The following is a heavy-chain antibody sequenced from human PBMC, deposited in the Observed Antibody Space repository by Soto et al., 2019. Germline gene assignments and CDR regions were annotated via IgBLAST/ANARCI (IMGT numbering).Heavy chain of an antibody. CDR2: ISGSGGST. D-gene: IGHD3-22*01. J-gene: IGHJ3*02. CDR3: GKDLSVGNEHIYDRSGYYGKDDDFDI. V-gene: IGHV3-23*01. CDR1: GFTFSSYA. Sequence: EVQLLESGGGLVQPGGSLRLSCAASGFTFSSYAMSWVRQAPGKGLEWVSAISGSGGSTYYADSVKGRFTISRDNSKNTLYLKINSLRADDTAVYYCGKDLSVGNEHIYDRSGYYGKDDDFDIWGQGTMVTVSS.